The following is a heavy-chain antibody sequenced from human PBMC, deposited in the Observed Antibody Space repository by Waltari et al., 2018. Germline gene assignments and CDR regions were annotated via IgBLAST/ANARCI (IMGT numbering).Heavy chain of an antibody. D-gene: IGHD5-18*01. CDR2: INPNSGGT. Sequence: VQLLQSGAAVKKPGESLKISCKGSGSIFTSSWIGWVRPRPGKGLEWMGWINPNSGGTNYAQKFQGRVTMTRDTSISTAYMELSRLRSDDTAVYYCARYSYGYYYYGMDVWGQGTTVTVSS. CDR3: ARYSYGYYYYGMDV. J-gene: IGHJ6*02. V-gene: IGHV1-2*02. CDR1: GSIFTSSW.